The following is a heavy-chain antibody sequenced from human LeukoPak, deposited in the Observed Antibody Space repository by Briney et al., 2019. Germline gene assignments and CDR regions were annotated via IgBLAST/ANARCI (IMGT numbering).Heavy chain of an antibody. D-gene: IGHD1-26*01. CDR2: INHRGST. J-gene: IGHJ4*02. V-gene: IGHV4-34*01. CDR1: GGSFSGYY. CDR3: ARAKGSGSYRTTRAYYFDY. Sequence: SETLSLTCAVYGGSFSGYYWSWIRQPPGKGLEWIGEINHRGSTNYNPSLKSRVTISVDTSKNQFSLKLSSVTAADTAVYYCARAKGSGSYRTTRAYYFDYWGQGTLVTVSS.